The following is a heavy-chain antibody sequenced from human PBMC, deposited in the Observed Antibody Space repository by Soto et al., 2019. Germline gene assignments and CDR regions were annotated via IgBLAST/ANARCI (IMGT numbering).Heavy chain of an antibody. Sequence: SETLSLTCTVSGGSISSYYWSWIRQPPGKGLEWIGYIYYSGTTNYIPSLKSRVTISVDRSKNQFSLNLNSVTAADTAVYYCARHRSIDYGVFFDYWGQGTLVTVSS. CDR2: IYYSGTT. D-gene: IGHD4-17*01. J-gene: IGHJ4*02. CDR1: GGSISSYY. V-gene: IGHV4-59*01. CDR3: ARHRSIDYGVFFDY.